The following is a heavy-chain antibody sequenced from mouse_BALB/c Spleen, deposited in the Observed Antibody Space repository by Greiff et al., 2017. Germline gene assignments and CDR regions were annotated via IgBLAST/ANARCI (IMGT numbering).Heavy chain of an antibody. CDR1: GFNIKDYY. CDR2: IDPENGDT. D-gene: IGHD2-1*01. V-gene: IGHV14-4*02. CDR3: KGYGNYGGFDY. Sequence: EVKLMESGAELVRSGASVKLSCTASGFNIKDYYMHWVKQRPEQGLEWIGWIDPENGDTEYAPKFQGKATMTADTSSNTAYLQLSSLTSEDTAVYYCKGYGNYGGFDYWGQGTTLTVSS. J-gene: IGHJ2*01.